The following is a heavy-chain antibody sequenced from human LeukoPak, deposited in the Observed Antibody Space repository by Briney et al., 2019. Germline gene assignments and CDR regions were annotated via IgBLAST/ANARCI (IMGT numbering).Heavy chain of an antibody. J-gene: IGHJ4*02. CDR2: INSDGSST. V-gene: IGHV3-74*01. D-gene: IGHD2-8*02. Sequence: GGSLRLSCAASGFTFSSYWMHWVRQAPGKGLVWVSRINSDGSSTSYADSVKGRFTISRDNAKNTLYLQMNSLRAEDTAVYYCAKARRFTVFYFDYWGQGTLVTVSS. CDR3: AKARRFTVFYFDY. CDR1: GFTFSSYW.